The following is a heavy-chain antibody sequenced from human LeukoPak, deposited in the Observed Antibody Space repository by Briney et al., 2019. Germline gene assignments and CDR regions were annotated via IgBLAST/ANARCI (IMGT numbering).Heavy chain of an antibody. CDR2: ISYDGSNK. CDR3: ARGTYFDY. CDR1: GFTFSSYA. V-gene: IGHV3-30-3*01. J-gene: IGHJ4*02. Sequence: GGSLRLSCAASGFTFSSYAMHWVRQAPGKGLEWVAVISYDGSNKYYADSVKGRFTISRDNSKNTLYLQMNSLRAEDTAVYYCARGTYFDYWGQGTLVTVSS. D-gene: IGHD3-10*01.